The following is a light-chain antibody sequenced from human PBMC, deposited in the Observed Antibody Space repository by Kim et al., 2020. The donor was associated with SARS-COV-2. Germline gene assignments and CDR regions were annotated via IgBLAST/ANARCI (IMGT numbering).Light chain of an antibody. J-gene: IGLJ1*01. Sequence: NFVGWYQQKPGQSPILLIYQDNKRPSGIPERFSGSSSGNTATLTISGTQAMDEADYYCHTWDSRTSNYVFGTGTKVTVL. CDR1: NF. CDR2: QDN. CDR3: HTWDSRTSNYV. V-gene: IGLV3-1*01.